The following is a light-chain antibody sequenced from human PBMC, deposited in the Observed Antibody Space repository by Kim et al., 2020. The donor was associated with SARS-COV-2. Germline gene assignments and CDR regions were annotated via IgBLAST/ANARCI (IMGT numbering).Light chain of an antibody. V-gene: IGLV2-14*03. CDR3: SSYTSTFTL. J-gene: IGLJ3*02. CDR2: DVS. Sequence: QSALTQPVSVSGSPGQSITISCTGTGSDVGGYDHVSWFQQHPGKAPTLIIYDVSDRPSGISNRFSGSKSGNTASLTISGLQAEDEATYYCSSYTSTFTLFGGGTQLTVL. CDR1: GSDVGGYDH.